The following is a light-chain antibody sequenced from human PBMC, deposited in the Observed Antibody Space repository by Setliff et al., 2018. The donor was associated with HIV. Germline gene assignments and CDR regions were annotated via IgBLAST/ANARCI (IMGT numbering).Light chain of an antibody. CDR1: SSYVGLYNY. J-gene: IGLJ2*01. Sequence: QSVLTQPASVSGSPGQSITISCTGTSSYVGLYNYVSWYQQHPGKVPKVMIYDVTNRPSGVSNRFSGSKSGNTASLTISGLQAADEADYYCTSYTTSRTVVFGGGTKVTVL. V-gene: IGLV2-14*01. CDR2: DVT. CDR3: TSYTTSRTVV.